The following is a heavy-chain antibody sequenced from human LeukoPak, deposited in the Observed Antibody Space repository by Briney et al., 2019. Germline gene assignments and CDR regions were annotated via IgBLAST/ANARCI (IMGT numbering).Heavy chain of an antibody. Sequence: PGGSLRLSRAASGFTFSSYGMSWVRQAPGKGLEWVSAISGSGGSTYYADSVKGRFTISRDNSKNTLYLQMNSLRAEDAAVYYCARGRGYCSGGNCYSVLDYWGQGILVTVSS. J-gene: IGHJ4*02. D-gene: IGHD2-15*01. CDR3: ARGRGYCSGGNCYSVLDY. CDR2: ISGSGGST. V-gene: IGHV3-23*01. CDR1: GFTFSSYG.